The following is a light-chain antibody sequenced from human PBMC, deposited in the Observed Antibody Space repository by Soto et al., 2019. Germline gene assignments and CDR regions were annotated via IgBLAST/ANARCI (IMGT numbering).Light chain of an antibody. CDR3: QQHSNSLT. V-gene: IGKV3-11*01. CDR2: DAS. Sequence: EIVLTQSPATLSLSPGERATLSCRASQSVSSYLAWYQQKPGQAPRLLLYDASTRATGITARFSGSGSGTDLTLTISSLEPEDFAVYYCQQHSNSLTFGGGTKVEIK. J-gene: IGKJ4*01. CDR1: QSVSSY.